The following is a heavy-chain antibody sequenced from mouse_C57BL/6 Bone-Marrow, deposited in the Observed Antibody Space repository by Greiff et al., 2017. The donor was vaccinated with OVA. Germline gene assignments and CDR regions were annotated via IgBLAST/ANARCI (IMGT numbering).Heavy chain of an antibody. D-gene: IGHD5-5*01. Sequence: EVQVVESGAELVRPGASVKLSCTASGFNIKDDYMHWVKQRPEQGLEWIGWIDPENGDTEYASKFQGKATITADTSSNTAYLQLSSLTSEDTAVYYCTLYLFAYWGQGTLVTVSA. J-gene: IGHJ3*01. CDR1: GFNIKDDY. V-gene: IGHV14-4*01. CDR3: TLYLFAY. CDR2: IDPENGDT.